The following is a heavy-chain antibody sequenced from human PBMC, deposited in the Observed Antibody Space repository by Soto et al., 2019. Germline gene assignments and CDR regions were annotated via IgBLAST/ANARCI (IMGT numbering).Heavy chain of an antibody. D-gene: IGHD6-6*01. V-gene: IGHV3-64*01. CDR2: ISSNGIGT. Sequence: EVQLVESGGGLAQPGGSLRLSCAASGFTFSSDAMDWVRQAPGKGLEHVSGISSNGIGTYYASSVKSRFTISRDNSRDTVYLQMDSLRPEDMAVYYCARRARADYYYMDVWGKGTTVTVS. CDR3: ARRARADYYYMDV. J-gene: IGHJ6*03. CDR1: GFTFSSDA.